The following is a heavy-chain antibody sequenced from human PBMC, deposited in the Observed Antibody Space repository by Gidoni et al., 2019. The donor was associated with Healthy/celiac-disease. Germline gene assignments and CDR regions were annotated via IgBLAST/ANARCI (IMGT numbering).Heavy chain of an antibody. D-gene: IGHD3-22*01. Sequence: QLQLQESGPGLVKPSQTLSLTCTVSGGSISSGGYYWSWIRQNPGKGLGWIGYIYYSGSTYYNPSLKSRVTISVDTSKNQFSLKLSSVTAADTAVYYCARGDSSGYSPNYYFDYWGQGTLVTVSS. CDR3: ARGDSSGYSPNYYFDY. V-gene: IGHV4-31*03. J-gene: IGHJ4*02. CDR1: GGSISSGGYY. CDR2: IYYSGST.